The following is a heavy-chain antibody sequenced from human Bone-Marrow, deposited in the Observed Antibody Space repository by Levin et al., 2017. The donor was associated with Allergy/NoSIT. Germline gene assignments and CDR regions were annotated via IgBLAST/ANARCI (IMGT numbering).Heavy chain of an antibody. D-gene: IGHD3-22*01. CDR1: GFSFSSYS. CDR2: IGSTSSYM. Sequence: PGGSLRLSCAASGFSFSSYSMNWVRQAPGKGLEWVASIGSTSSYMYYAESVEGRFTISRDNAKNSLYLQMNSLRAEDTAVYYCARDYYDNSYYYGMDVWGQGTTVTVS. J-gene: IGHJ6*02. V-gene: IGHV3-21*06. CDR3: ARDYYDNSYYYGMDV.